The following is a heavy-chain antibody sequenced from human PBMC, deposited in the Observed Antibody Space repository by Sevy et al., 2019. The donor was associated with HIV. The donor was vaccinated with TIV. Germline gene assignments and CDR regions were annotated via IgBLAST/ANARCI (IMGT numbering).Heavy chain of an antibody. CDR3: ARAAAEYYYGMDV. D-gene: IGHD6-25*01. V-gene: IGHV4-59*12. J-gene: IGHJ6*02. CDR1: GVSISGYY. CDR2: IYYSGMT. Sequence: SETLSLTCTVSGVSISGYYWSWIRQSPGKGLEWIGYIYYSGMTNYNPSLKSRVTISDDTSKNQLSLKLNSVTAADTAVYYCARAAAEYYYGMDVWGQGTKVTVSS.